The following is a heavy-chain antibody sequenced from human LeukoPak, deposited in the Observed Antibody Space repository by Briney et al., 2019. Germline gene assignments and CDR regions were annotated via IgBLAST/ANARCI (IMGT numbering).Heavy chain of an antibody. Sequence: GGSLRLSCAASGFTFGSYGVHWVRQAPGKGLEWVSAISGSGGSTYYADSVKGWFTISRDNSKNTLYLQMNSLRAEDTAVYYCAKRQTWLQRYYFDYWGQGTLVIVSS. V-gene: IGHV3-23*01. J-gene: IGHJ4*02. D-gene: IGHD5-24*01. CDR2: ISGSGGST. CDR3: AKRQTWLQRYYFDY. CDR1: GFTFGSYG.